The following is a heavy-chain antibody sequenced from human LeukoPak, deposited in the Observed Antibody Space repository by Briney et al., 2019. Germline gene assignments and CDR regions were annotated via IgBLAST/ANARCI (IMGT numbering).Heavy chain of an antibody. D-gene: IGHD6-13*01. CDR2: IYTSGST. J-gene: IGHJ5*02. Sequence: SQTLSLTCTVSGGSISSGSYYWSWIRQPAGKGLEWIGRIYTSGSTNYNPSLKSRVTISVDTSKNQFSLKLSTVTAADTAVYYCARGTPRGYNWFDPWGQGTLVTVSS. V-gene: IGHV4-61*02. CDR1: GGSISSGSYY. CDR3: ARGTPRGYNWFDP.